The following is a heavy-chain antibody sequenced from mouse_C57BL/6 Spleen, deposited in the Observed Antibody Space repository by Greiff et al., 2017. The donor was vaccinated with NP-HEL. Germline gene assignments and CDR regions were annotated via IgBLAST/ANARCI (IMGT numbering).Heavy chain of an antibody. CDR2: IHPNRGST. J-gene: IGHJ3*01. CDR1: GYTFTSYW. CDR3: ARSDGYYEAWFAY. V-gene: IGHV1-64*01. D-gene: IGHD2-3*01. Sequence: QVQLKQSGAELVKPGASVKLSCKASGYTFTSYWMHWVKQRPGQGLEWIGMIHPNRGSTKENEKVKSKATLTVDKSSSTAYMQLSSLTSEDSAVYYCARSDGYYEAWFAYWGQGTLVTVSA.